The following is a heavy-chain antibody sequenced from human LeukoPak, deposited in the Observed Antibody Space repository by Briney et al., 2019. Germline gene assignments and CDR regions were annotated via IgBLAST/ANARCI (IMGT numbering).Heavy chain of an antibody. CDR2: IIPILGIA. CDR3: ARDQGGFDP. CDR1: GGTXSSYA. Sequence: SVKVSCKASGGTXSSYAISWVRQAPGQGLEWMGRIIPILGIANYAQKFQGRVTITADKSTSTAYMELSSLRSEDTAVYYCARDQGGFDPWGQGTLVTVSS. V-gene: IGHV1-69*04. J-gene: IGHJ5*02.